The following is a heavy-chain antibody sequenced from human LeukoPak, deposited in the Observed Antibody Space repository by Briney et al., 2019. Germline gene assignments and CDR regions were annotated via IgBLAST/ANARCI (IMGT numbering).Heavy chain of an antibody. D-gene: IGHD3-3*01. Sequence: GGSLRLSCAASGFTFSSYSMNWVRQAPGKGLEWVSSISSSSSYIYYADSVKGRFTISRDNAKNSLYLQMNSLRAEDTAVYYCAGTYYDFWSGYFASGDAPHNWFDPWGQGTLVTVSS. J-gene: IGHJ5*02. CDR1: GFTFSSYS. CDR2: ISSSSSYI. CDR3: AGTYYDFWSGYFASGDAPHNWFDP. V-gene: IGHV3-21*01.